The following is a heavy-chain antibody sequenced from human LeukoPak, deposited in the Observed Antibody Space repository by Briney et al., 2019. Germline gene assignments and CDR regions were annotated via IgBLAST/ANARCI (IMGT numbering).Heavy chain of an antibody. CDR2: INHSGST. V-gene: IGHV4-34*01. CDR3: ARRSNYYDSSSFDY. Sequence: PSETLSLTCAVYGGSFSGYYWSWIRQPPGKGLEWIGEINHSGSTNYNPSLKSRVTISVDTSKNQFSLKLSSVTAADTAVYYCARRSNYYDSSSFDYWGQGTLVTVSS. D-gene: IGHD3-22*01. CDR1: GGSFSGYY. J-gene: IGHJ4*02.